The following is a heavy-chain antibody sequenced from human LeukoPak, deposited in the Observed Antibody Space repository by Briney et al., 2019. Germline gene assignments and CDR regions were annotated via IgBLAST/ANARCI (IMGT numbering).Heavy chain of an antibody. V-gene: IGHV4-30-4*01. CDR2: ISYTGST. CDR1: GGSISSGDYY. J-gene: IGHJ4*02. CDR3: ASFYQAYYFDY. Sequence: SQTLSLTCTVSGGSISSGDYYWSWIRQPPGKGLEWIGYISYTGSTYYNPSLKSRVTISVDTSKNQFSLKLSSVTAADTAVYYCASFYQAYYFDYWGQGTLVTVSS. D-gene: IGHD2-21*01.